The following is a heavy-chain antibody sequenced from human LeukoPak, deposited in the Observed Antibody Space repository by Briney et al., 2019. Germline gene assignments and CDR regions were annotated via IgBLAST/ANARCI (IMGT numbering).Heavy chain of an antibody. Sequence: SETLSLTCTVSGGSISSSSYYWGWIRQPPGKGLEWIGSIYYSGSTYYNPSLKSRVTISVDTSKNQFSLKLSSVTAADTAVYYCARPHCSGGSCYSRSGAFDIWGQGTMVAVSS. CDR3: ARPHCSGGSCYSRSGAFDI. CDR1: GGSISSSSYY. J-gene: IGHJ3*02. D-gene: IGHD2-15*01. CDR2: IYYSGST. V-gene: IGHV4-39*01.